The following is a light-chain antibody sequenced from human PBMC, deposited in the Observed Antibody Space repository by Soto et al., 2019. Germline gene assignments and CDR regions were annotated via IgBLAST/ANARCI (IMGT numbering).Light chain of an antibody. Sequence: QSVLTQSPSASASLGASVKLTCTLSSGHSTYGIAWHQQQPEKGPRYLMKVNTDGSHSKGDGIPDRFSGSSSGAERYLTISSLQSEDEADYYCQTWGTGIVVFGGGTKVTVL. J-gene: IGLJ2*01. CDR3: QTWGTGIVV. CDR1: SGHSTYG. V-gene: IGLV4-69*01. CDR2: VNTDGSH.